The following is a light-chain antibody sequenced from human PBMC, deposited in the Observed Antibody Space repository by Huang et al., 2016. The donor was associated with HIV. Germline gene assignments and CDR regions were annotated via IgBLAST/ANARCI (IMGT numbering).Light chain of an antibody. CDR3: QQDNNWPPVT. V-gene: IGKV3D-15*01. CDR1: QSVSSN. CDR2: GAA. J-gene: IGKJ2*01. Sequence: EVVMTQSPATLSVSPGERATLSCRASQSVSSNLAWYQQKPGQAPGLLIYGAATRATGIPARFSGSGSGTECTLTISSLQSEDFAVYYCQQDNNWPPVTFGQGTKLEIK.